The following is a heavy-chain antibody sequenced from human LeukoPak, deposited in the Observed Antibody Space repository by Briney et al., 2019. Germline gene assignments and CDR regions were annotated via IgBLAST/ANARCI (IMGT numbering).Heavy chain of an antibody. D-gene: IGHD3-3*01. Sequence: SETLSLTCAVYGGSFSGYYWSWIRQPPGKGLEWIGEINHSGSPNNNPSLKSRVSISFDTSKNQFSLKLTSVTAADTAVYYCGSRRTAMFGVIKGPIDYWGQGTLVTVSS. CDR3: GSRRTAMFGVIKGPIDY. V-gene: IGHV4-34*01. J-gene: IGHJ4*02. CDR1: GGSFSGYY. CDR2: INHSGSP.